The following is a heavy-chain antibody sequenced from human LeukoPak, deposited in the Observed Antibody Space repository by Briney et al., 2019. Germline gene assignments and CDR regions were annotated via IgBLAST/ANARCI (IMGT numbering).Heavy chain of an antibody. J-gene: IGHJ4*02. CDR1: GGSISSGDYY. CDR2: IYYSGST. V-gene: IGHV4-30-4*08. Sequence: PSETLSLTCTVSGGSISSGDYYWSWIRQPPGKGLEWIGYIYYSGSTYYNPSLKSRVTISVDTSKNQFSLKLSSVTAADTAVYYCARASPPPRYDFWSGYYKMEYYFDYWGQGTLVTVSS. CDR3: ARASPPPRYDFWSGYYKMEYYFDY. D-gene: IGHD3-3*01.